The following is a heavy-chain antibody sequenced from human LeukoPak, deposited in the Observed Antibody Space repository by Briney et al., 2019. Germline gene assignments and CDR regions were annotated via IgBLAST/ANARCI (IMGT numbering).Heavy chain of an antibody. J-gene: IGHJ4*02. D-gene: IGHD3-10*01. V-gene: IGHV1-69*04. Sequence: SVKVSCKASGGTFSSYAISWVRQAPGQGLEWMGRIIPILGIANYAQKFQGRVTITADKSTSTAYMELSSLRSEDTGVYYCAMRITPGDYWGKGTLVTVSS. CDR2: IIPILGIA. CDR1: GGTFSSYA. CDR3: AMRITPGDY.